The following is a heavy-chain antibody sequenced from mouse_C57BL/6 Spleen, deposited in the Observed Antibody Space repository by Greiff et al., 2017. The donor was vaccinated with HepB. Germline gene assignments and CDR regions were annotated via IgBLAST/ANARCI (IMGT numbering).Heavy chain of an antibody. CDR3: ARGNYFYYFDY. CDR1: GYTFTSYW. Sequence: QVQLQQPGAELVRPGSSVKLSCKASGYTFTSYWMHWVKQRPIQGLEWIGNIDPSDSETHYNQKFKDKATLTVDKSSSTAYMQLSSLTSEDSAVYDGARGNYFYYFDYWGQGTTLTVSS. D-gene: IGHD2-1*01. CDR2: IDPSDSET. V-gene: IGHV1-52*01. J-gene: IGHJ2*01.